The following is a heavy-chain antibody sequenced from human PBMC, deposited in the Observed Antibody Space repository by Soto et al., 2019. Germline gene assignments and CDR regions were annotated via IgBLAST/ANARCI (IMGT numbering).Heavy chain of an antibody. J-gene: IGHJ6*02. CDR2: IKQDGSEK. D-gene: IGHD5-18*01. CDR1: GFTFSSYW. CDR3: ARVLGDSSRVDTAMDYYYGMDV. Sequence: GGCLRLSCAASGFTFSSYWMSWVRQAPGKGLEWVANIKQDGSEKYYVDSVKGRFTISRDNAKNSLYLQMNSLRAEDTAVYYCARVLGDSSRVDTAMDYYYGMDVWGQGTTVTVSS. V-gene: IGHV3-7*03.